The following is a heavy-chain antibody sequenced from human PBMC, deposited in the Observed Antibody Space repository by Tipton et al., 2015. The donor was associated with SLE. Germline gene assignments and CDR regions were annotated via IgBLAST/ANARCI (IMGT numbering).Heavy chain of an antibody. J-gene: IGHJ3*02. D-gene: IGHD3-10*01. CDR3: ARDHRGLAEGQAFDI. Sequence: TLSLTCSVAGLSMTTRPWWTWVRQPPGKGLGWIGSVYYSGSTYYSPSLKSRVTISLDTSNSQVSLKLTSVTAADTAVYYCARDHRGLAEGQAFDIWGQGTMVTVSS. V-gene: IGHV4-4*02. CDR1: GLSMTTRPW. CDR2: VYYSGST.